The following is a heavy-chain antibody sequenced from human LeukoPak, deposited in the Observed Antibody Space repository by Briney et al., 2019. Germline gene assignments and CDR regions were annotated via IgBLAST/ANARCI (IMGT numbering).Heavy chain of an antibody. CDR1: GFTFSRFA. J-gene: IGHJ4*02. CDR3: ATEPFHS. V-gene: IGHV3-23*01. CDR2: ISKTGDIV. Sequence: GGSLRLSCAASGFTFSRFAMNWVRQAPGKGLEWVSIISKTGDIVSYADSVKGRFAISRDNSKNTVWLQLDNLRAEDTALYYCATEPFHSWGQGTLVAVSS. D-gene: IGHD1-26*01.